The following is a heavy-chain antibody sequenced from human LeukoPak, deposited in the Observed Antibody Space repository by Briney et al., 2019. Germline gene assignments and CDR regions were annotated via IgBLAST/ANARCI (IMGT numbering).Heavy chain of an antibody. Sequence: GGSLRLSCAASGFTFSSYTMNWVRQAPGKGLEWVSSISSSSSYIYYADSVKGRFTISGDNAKNSLYLQMNSLRAEDTAVYYCVREGYSSGWLNFDYWGQGTLVTVSS. J-gene: IGHJ4*02. V-gene: IGHV3-21*01. CDR2: ISSSSSYI. CDR3: VREGYSSGWLNFDY. CDR1: GFTFSSYT. D-gene: IGHD6-19*01.